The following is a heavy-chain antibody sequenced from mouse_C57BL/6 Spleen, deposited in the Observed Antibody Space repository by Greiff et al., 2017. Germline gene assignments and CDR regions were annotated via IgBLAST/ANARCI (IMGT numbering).Heavy chain of an antibody. CDR3: ARKGVPFDD. J-gene: IGHJ2*01. CDR2: IDPSDSYT. Sequence: QVQLQQPGAELVMPGASVKLSCKASGYTFTSYWMHWVKQRPGQGLEWIGEIDPSDSYTNYNQKFKGKSTLTVDKSSSTAYMQLSSLPSEDSAVYCCARKGVPFDDWGKGTTLTVAS. V-gene: IGHV1-69*01. CDR1: GYTFTSYW.